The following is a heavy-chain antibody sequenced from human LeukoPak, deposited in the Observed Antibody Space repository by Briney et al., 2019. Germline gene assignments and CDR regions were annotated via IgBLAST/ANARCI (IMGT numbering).Heavy chain of an antibody. CDR3: ARGFPAGNRSFGFDY. Sequence: ASVKVSCKASGYTFTGYYMHWVRQAPGQGLEWMGWINPNSGGTNYAQKFQGRVTMTRDTSSSTAYMDLSRLRSDDTAVYYCARGFPAGNRSFGFDYWGQGTLVTVSS. CDR1: GYTFTGYY. V-gene: IGHV1-2*02. D-gene: IGHD6-19*01. CDR2: INPNSGGT. J-gene: IGHJ4*02.